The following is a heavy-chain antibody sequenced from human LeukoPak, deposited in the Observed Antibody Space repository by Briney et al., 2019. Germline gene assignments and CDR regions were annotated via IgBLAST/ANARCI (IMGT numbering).Heavy chain of an antibody. V-gene: IGHV4-34*01. CDR3: ARRDSCSSTSCYARGYYYYGMDV. CDR2: INHSGST. D-gene: IGHD2-2*01. Sequence: PSETLSLTCAVYGGSFSDYYWSWIRQPPGKGLEWIGEINHSGSTNYNPSLKSRVTISVDTSKNQFSLKLNSVTAADTAVYYCARRDSCSSTSCYARGYYYYGMDVWGKGTTVTVSS. J-gene: IGHJ6*04. CDR1: GGSFSDYY.